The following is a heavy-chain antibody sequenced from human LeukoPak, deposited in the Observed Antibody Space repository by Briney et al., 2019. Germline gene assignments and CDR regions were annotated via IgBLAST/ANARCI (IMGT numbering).Heavy chain of an antibody. J-gene: IGHJ3*02. Sequence: SETLSLTCTVSGGSINSNCWSWIRQPPGKGLEWIGFIYDGGSTKYNPPLKSRVTISVDTSKNQFSLNLSSVTAADTAVYFCARKTTVTTTYAFDIWGQGTMVTVSS. D-gene: IGHD4-17*01. CDR3: ARKTTVTTTYAFDI. CDR1: GGSINSNC. CDR2: IYDGGST. V-gene: IGHV4-59*01.